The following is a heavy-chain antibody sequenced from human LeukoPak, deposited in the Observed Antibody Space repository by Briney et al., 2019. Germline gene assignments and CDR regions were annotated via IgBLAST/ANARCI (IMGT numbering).Heavy chain of an antibody. J-gene: IGHJ4*02. CDR3: AKDLATRWRLHLGKLSLKVTEDY. CDR2: TSESGSST. V-gene: IGHV3-23*01. D-gene: IGHD3-16*02. CDR1: GFTFSNYA. Sequence: PGGSLRLSCAASGFTFSNYAMSWVRQAPGKGLEWVSATSESGSSTYYADSVKGRFTISRDNSKSTLYLQMNSLRAEDTAVYYCAKDLATRWRLHLGKLSLKVTEDYWGQGTLVTVSS.